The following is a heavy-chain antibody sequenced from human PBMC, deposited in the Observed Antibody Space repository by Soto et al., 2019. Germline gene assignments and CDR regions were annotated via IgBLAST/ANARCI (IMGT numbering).Heavy chain of an antibody. Sequence: PSETLSLTCTVSGGSISSYYWSWIRQPPGKGLEWIGYIYYSGSTNYNPSLKSRVTISVDTSKNQFSLKLSSVTAADTAVYYCARAPHYDFWSGYSSYFDYWGQGTLVTVSS. CDR3: ARAPHYDFWSGYSSYFDY. V-gene: IGHV4-59*01. D-gene: IGHD3-3*01. CDR2: IYYSGST. J-gene: IGHJ4*02. CDR1: GGSISSYY.